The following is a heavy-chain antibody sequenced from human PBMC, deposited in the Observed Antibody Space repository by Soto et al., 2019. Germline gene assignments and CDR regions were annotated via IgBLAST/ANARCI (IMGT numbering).Heavy chain of an antibody. CDR2: IIPTFGTA. J-gene: IGHJ4*02. CDR1: GCPFSSYA. V-gene: IGHV1-69*13. Sequence: ASVKVSCKDSGCPFSSYAISWVRQAPGQGLEWVGGIIPTFGTASYAQKFPVRVTITADEPTITAYTKLSXLRSEATDLYYYSRGEGYSSRGDASLLAYWGRGPSVTVAS. D-gene: IGHD6-19*01. CDR3: SRGEGYSSRGDASLLAY.